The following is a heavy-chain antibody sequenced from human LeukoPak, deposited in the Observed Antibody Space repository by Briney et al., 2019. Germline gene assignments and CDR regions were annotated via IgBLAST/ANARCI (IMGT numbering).Heavy chain of an antibody. CDR3: ARHSGSGSLSRPYDP. V-gene: IGHV4-39*01. Sequence: SETLSLTCSVSGGSVTSGGFYWGWLRQPPGTGPEWIATIYYTGSTYYNPSLQSRLTISIDTSKNQFSVRLTSVTATDTAVYHCARHSGSGSLSRPYDPWGQGTLVTVSS. CDR2: IYYTGST. CDR1: GGSVTSGGFY. D-gene: IGHD3-10*01. J-gene: IGHJ5*02.